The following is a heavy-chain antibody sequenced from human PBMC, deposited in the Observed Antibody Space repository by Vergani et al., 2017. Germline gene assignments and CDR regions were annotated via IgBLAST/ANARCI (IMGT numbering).Heavy chain of an antibody. CDR2: INPSGGFT. Sequence: QVQLVQSGAEVRKPGASVKISCKASGYSFNSHYIHWVRQAPGQGLEWMGIINPSGGFTNYAQKFQGRITMTRATSTSTIYMELSSLRSVDTAMYYCARRQGGXYDSGGLLEKFDPLVQGTLVTVSS. D-gene: IGHD3-22*01. CDR1: GYSFNSHY. CDR3: ARRQGGXYDSGGLLEKFDP. V-gene: IGHV1-46*02. J-gene: IGHJ5*02.